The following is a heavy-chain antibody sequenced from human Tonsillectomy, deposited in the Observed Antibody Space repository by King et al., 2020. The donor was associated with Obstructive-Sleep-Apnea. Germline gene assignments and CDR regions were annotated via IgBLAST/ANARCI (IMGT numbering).Heavy chain of an antibody. D-gene: IGHD3-3*01. J-gene: IGHJ3*02. CDR3: ARRRYYDFWSPPVGAFDI. CDR2: IYPTDSDT. V-gene: IGHV5-51*01. Sequence: VQLVESGAEVKKPGESLKISCKGSGYSFTSYWIGWVRQMPGKGLEWMGIIYPTDSDTRYSPSFQGQVTISVDKSISTAYLQWSSLKASDTAIYYCARRRYYDFWSPPVGAFDIWGQGTMVTVSS. CDR1: GYSFTSYW.